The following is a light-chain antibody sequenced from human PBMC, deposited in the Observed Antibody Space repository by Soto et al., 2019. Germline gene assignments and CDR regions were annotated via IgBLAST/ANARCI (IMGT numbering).Light chain of an antibody. Sequence: QSVLTRPPSASGTPGQRGTISCSGSSSNIGSNYVYWYQQLPGTAPKLLIYSNNQRPSGVPDRFSGSKSGTSASLAISGLRSEDEADYYCAAWDDSLSGYVFGTGTKVTVL. J-gene: IGLJ1*01. CDR1: SSNIGSNY. CDR2: SNN. V-gene: IGLV1-47*02. CDR3: AAWDDSLSGYV.